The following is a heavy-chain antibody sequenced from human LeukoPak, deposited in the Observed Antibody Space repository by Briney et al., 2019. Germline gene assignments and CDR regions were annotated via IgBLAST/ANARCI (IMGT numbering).Heavy chain of an antibody. CDR3: ALDSSNYYDISGYYYDYYYMDV. J-gene: IGHJ6*03. Sequence: GRSLRLSCAASGFPFSSYVMEWVRQGPGKGLGWVALVSYDGTNKYYADSVKGRFTISRDNSKNTLYLQMNSLRAEDTAVYYCALDSSNYYDISGYYYDYYYMDVWGKGTTVTVSS. D-gene: IGHD3-22*01. CDR2: VSYDGTNK. V-gene: IGHV3-30*14. CDR1: GFPFSSYV.